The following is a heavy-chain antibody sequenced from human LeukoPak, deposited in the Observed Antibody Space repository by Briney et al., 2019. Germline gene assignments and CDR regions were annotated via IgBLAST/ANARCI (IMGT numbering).Heavy chain of an antibody. CDR2: INPNSGGT. CDR3: ASYDSSGYEGDDAFDI. CDR1: GYTFTGYY. D-gene: IGHD3-22*01. J-gene: IGHJ3*02. V-gene: IGHV1-2*02. Sequence: ASVKVSCKASGYTFTGYYMHLVRQAPGQGLEWMGWINPNSGGTNYAQKFQGRVTMTRDTSISTAYMELSRLRSDDTAVYYCASYDSSGYEGDDAFDIWGQGTMVTVSS.